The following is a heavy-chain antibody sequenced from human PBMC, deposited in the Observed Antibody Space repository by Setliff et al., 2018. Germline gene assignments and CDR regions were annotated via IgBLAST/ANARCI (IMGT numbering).Heavy chain of an antibody. Sequence: ASVKVSCKASGYTFTGYCMHWVRQAPGQGLEWMGWINPNSGGTNYAQKFQGWVTMTRDTSISTAYMELSRLRSDDTAVYYCARGPRITIFGVVSLSLYGMDVWGQGTTVTVSS. CDR3: ARGPRITIFGVVSLSLYGMDV. CDR2: INPNSGGT. CDR1: GYTFTGYC. D-gene: IGHD3-3*01. V-gene: IGHV1-2*04. J-gene: IGHJ6*02.